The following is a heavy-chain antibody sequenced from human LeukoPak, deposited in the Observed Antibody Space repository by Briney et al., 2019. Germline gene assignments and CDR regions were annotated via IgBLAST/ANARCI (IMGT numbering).Heavy chain of an antibody. CDR2: IYYSGST. J-gene: IGHJ4*02. V-gene: IGHV4-31*03. D-gene: IGHD4-17*01. CDR1: GGSISSGGYY. CDR3: ASASDYGDYVGY. Sequence: TLSLTCTVSGGSISSGGYYWSWIRQHPGKGLEWIGYIYYSGSTYYNPSLKSRVTISVDTSKNQFSLKLSSVTATDTAVYYCASASDYGDYVGYWGQGTLVTVSS.